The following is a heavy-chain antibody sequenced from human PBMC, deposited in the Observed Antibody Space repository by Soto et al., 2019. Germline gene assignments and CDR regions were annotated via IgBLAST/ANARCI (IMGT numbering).Heavy chain of an antibody. CDR3: AKDGRGVVRARYVHFDY. D-gene: IGHD3-10*01. V-gene: IGHV3-23*01. J-gene: IGHJ4*02. CDR2: ISGSGGVT. Sequence: EVQLLESGGGLGQPGGSLRLSFTASGFTFTSFAMSWVPQAPGKGLEWVSLISGSGGVTYYADSVKGRFTISRDNSKNTVYLQMNSLRAEDTAVYYCAKDGRGVVRARYVHFDYWGQGTLVTVSS. CDR1: GFTFTSFA.